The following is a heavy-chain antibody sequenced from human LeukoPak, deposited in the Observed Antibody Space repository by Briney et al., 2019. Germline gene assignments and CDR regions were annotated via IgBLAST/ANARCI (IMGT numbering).Heavy chain of an antibody. Sequence: ASVKVSCKASGYTFTSYGISWVRQAPGQGLEWMGWISAYNGNTNYAQKLQGRVTMTTDTSTSTAYMELRSLRSDDTAVYYCARAMTAPDSSGWSVDYWGQGTLVTVSS. CDR1: GYTFTSYG. D-gene: IGHD6-19*01. CDR3: ARAMTAPDSSGWSVDY. V-gene: IGHV1-18*01. J-gene: IGHJ4*02. CDR2: ISAYNGNT.